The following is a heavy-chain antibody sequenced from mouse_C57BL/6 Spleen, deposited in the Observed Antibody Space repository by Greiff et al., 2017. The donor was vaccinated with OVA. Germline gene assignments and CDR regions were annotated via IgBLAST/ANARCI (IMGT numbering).Heavy chain of an antibody. CDR2: IDPSDSYT. V-gene: IGHV1-69*01. D-gene: IGHD3-3*01. J-gene: IGHJ4*01. Sequence: QVQLQQSGAELVMPGASVKLSCKASGYTFTSYWMHWVKQRPGQGLEWIGEIDPSDSYTNYNQKFKGKSTLTVDKSSSTAYMQLSSLTSEDSAVYYCARREGTGYAMDYWGQGTSVTVSS. CDR1: GYTFTSYW. CDR3: ARREGTGYAMDY.